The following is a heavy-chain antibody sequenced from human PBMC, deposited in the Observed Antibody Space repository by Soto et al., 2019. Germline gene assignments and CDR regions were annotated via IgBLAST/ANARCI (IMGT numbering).Heavy chain of an antibody. CDR3: TGAARPDYYYYGMDV. J-gene: IGHJ6*02. CDR2: IRSKAYVGTT. Sequence: PGGSLRLSCTASGFTFGDYAMSCVRQAPGKGLEWVGFIRSKAYVGTTEYAASVKGRFTISRDDSKSIDYLQMNSLKTEDTAVYYCTGAARPDYYYYGMDVWGQANTVTVSS. CDR1: GFTFGDYA. V-gene: IGHV3-49*04. D-gene: IGHD6-6*01.